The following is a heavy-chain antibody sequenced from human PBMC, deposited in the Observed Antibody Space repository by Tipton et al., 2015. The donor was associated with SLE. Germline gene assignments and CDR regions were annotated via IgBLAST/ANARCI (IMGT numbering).Heavy chain of an antibody. Sequence: TLSLTCTVSGGSISSYYWSWIRQPPGKGLEWIGEINHSGSTNYNPSLKSRVTISVDTSKNQFSLKLSSVTAADTAVYYCARGGGYCTNGVCYTRGAFDIWGQGTMVTVSS. D-gene: IGHD2-8*01. CDR2: INHSGST. CDR1: GGSISSYY. CDR3: ARGGGYCTNGVCYTRGAFDI. V-gene: IGHV4-34*01. J-gene: IGHJ3*02.